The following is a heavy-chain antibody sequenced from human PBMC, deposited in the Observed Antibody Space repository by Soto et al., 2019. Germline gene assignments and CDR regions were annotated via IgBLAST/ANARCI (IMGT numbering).Heavy chain of an antibody. J-gene: IGHJ6*02. CDR1: GFTFSDFH. CDR3: ARLPTHCGLDV. V-gene: IGHV3-48*02. Sequence: EVQLVESGGGLVQPGGSLRLSCAASGFTFSDFHMHWVRQAPGQGLEWVASILMSGSAMSYAVSVKGRFTISRDNGKNSLYLQMNSLRDEDTASYYCARLPTHCGLDVWGQGTTVTVSS. CDR2: ILMSGSAM.